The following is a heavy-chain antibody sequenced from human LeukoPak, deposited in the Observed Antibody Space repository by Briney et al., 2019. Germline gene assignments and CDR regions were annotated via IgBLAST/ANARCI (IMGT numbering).Heavy chain of an antibody. D-gene: IGHD6-13*01. CDR3: AKPLPSIAAVDYYFDY. J-gene: IGHJ4*02. CDR2: ISGSGGST. V-gene: IGHV3-23*01. CDR1: GFTFSSYA. Sequence: GGSLRLSCAASGFTFSSYAMSWVRQAPGKGLEWVSAISGSGGSTYYADSVKGRFTISRDNSKNTLYLQMNSLRAEDTAVYYCAKPLPSIAAVDYYFDYWGQGTQVTVSS.